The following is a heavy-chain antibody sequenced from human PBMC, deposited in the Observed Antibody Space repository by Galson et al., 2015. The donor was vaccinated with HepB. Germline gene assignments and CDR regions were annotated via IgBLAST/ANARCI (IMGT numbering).Heavy chain of an antibody. CDR2: INPNSGGT. CDR3: ARVTVTTWDY. Sequence: SVKVSCKASGYTFNDHYMHWVRQAPGQGLEWMGRINPNSGGTNYAQKFQGRVTMTRDTSISTAYMELSRLRSDDTAVYYCARVTVTTWDYWGQGTLVTVSS. J-gene: IGHJ4*02. D-gene: IGHD4-17*01. V-gene: IGHV1-2*06. CDR1: GYTFNDHY.